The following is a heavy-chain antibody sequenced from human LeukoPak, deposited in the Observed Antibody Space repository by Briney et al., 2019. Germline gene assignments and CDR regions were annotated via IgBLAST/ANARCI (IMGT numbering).Heavy chain of an antibody. CDR1: GGSFIGGSMNDFS. CDR3: ARGLVATNGLEDY. V-gene: IGHV4-30-4*01. CDR2: IYYSGST. D-gene: IGHD5-12*01. Sequence: SETLSLTCSVSGGSFIGGSMNDFSWTWIRQPPGKGLEWIGYIYYSGSTYYNPSLKSRVTISVDTSKNQFSLKLSSVTAADTAVYYCARGLVATNGLEDYWGQGTLVTVSS. J-gene: IGHJ4*02.